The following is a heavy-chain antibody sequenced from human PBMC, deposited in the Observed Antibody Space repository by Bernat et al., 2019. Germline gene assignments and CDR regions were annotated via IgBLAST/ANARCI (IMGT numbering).Heavy chain of an antibody. CDR2: ISGSGDYT. CDR3: ASTGGENWFDP. Sequence: QVQLVESGGGLVKSGESLRLSCAASGFTFSDYYMSWIRQAPGKGLEWVSYISGSGDYTKYTDSVKGRFTISRDNAKNSLYLQMNSLRAEDTAVYYCASTGGENWFDPWGQGTLVAVSS. CDR1: GFTFSDYY. J-gene: IGHJ5*02. D-gene: IGHD1-1*01. V-gene: IGHV3-11*05.